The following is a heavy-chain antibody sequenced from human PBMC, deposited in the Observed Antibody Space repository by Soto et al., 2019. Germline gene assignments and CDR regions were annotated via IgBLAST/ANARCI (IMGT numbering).Heavy chain of an antibody. V-gene: IGHV1-3*01. J-gene: IGHJ6*02. CDR3: ARTGYSGYGDYYYYGMDV. CDR1: GFTFSSYA. Sequence: VQLVESGGGLVKPGGSLRLSCAASGFTFSSYAMHWVRQAPGQRLEWMGWINAGNGNTKYSQKFQGRVTITRDTSASTAYMELSSLRSEDTAVYYCARTGYSGYGDYYYYGMDVWGQGTTVTVSS. CDR2: INAGNGNT. D-gene: IGHD5-12*01.